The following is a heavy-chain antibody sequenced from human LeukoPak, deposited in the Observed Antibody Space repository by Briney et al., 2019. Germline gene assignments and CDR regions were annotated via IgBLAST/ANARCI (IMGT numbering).Heavy chain of an antibody. CDR1: GFSLSSRGVG. CDR3: AHSRDYYDSSGLGGIHH. V-gene: IGHV2-5*02. CDR2: IYWDDEK. J-gene: IGHJ1*01. Sequence: ESGPTLVEPTQTLTLTCTFSGFSLSSRGVGVSWIRQPPGKAPEWLTLIYWDDEKRYNPSLKSRLTIIKDTSKNQVVLTMANMDPVDTGTYYCAHSRDYYDSSGLGGIHHWGQGTLVTVSS. D-gene: IGHD3-22*01.